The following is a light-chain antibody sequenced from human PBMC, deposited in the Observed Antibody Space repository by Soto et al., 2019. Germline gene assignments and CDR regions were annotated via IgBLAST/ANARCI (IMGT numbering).Light chain of an antibody. CDR2: IDH. CDR1: SSNIEGNT. V-gene: IGLV1-44*01. CDR3: ATWDDDLSAAV. J-gene: IGLJ7*01. Sequence: QSVLTQPPSLSGTPGQSVTISCSGSSSNIEGNTVHWYQHLPGTAPKLLIYIDHNRPSGILDRFSGSKSGTSASLAISGLQSEDEADYYCATWDDDLSAAVFGGGTQLTVL.